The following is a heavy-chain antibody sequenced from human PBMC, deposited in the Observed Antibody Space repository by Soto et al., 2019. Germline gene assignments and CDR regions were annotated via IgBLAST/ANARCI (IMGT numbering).Heavy chain of an antibody. Sequence: ASVKVSCKASGVTCSSYALRWVRQAPVRGLEWMIGIIPIFGTAKYAQKFQGRVTITADESTSTAYMELSSLRSDDTALYYCARGNNQQRDCYGMAVWGQWTTVTVSS. V-gene: IGHV1-69*13. CDR1: GVTCSSYA. J-gene: IGHJ6*01. CDR3: ARGNNQQRDCYGMAV. CDR2: IIPIFGTA. D-gene: IGHD6-13*01.